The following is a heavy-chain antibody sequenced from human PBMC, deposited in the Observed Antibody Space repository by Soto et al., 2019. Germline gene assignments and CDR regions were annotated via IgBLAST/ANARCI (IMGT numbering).Heavy chain of an antibody. CDR2: LSGENGRT. V-gene: IGHV1-18*01. CDR3: VRVGSTDHDRGAIN. Sequence: QVQLVQSGGEVKKPGASVKVSCKTSGYNFLNYGISWVRQTPGPGLEWMGWLSGENGRTYYAQKFRDRVTLTTVTSASTAYMALRRLHSDDRAVYYCVRVGSTDHDRGAINWGRGTLVTVS. D-gene: IGHD3-10*01. CDR1: GYNFLNYG. J-gene: IGHJ4*01.